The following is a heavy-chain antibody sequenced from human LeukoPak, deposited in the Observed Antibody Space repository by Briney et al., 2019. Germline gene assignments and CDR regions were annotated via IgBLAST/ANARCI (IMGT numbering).Heavy chain of an antibody. V-gene: IGHV3-30*03. Sequence: GGSLRLSCAASGSTFSSYGMHWVRQAPGKGLEWVAVISYDGSNKYYADSVKGRFTISRDNAKNSLYLQMNSLGAEDTAVYYCARDAPTPLGYCSSTSCFEFDYWGQGTLVTVSS. CDR2: ISYDGSNK. CDR3: ARDAPTPLGYCSSTSCFEFDY. D-gene: IGHD2-2*01. J-gene: IGHJ4*02. CDR1: GSTFSSYG.